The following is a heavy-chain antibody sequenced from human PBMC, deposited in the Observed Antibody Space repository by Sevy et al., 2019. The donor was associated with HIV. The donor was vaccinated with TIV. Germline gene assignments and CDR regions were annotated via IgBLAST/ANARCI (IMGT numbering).Heavy chain of an antibody. J-gene: IGHJ4*02. D-gene: IGHD1-7*01. CDR3: ARAGITGTTPFHY. CDR2: ISSSGSTI. Sequence: GGYLRLSCAASGFTFSDYYMSWIRQAPGKGLERVSYISSSGSTIYYADSVKGRFTISRDNAKNSLYLQMNSLTAEDTAVYYSARAGITGTTPFHYWGQGTLVHVSS. V-gene: IGHV3-11*01. CDR1: GFTFSDYY.